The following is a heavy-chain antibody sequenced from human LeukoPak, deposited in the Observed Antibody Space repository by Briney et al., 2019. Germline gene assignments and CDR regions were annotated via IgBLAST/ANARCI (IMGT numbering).Heavy chain of an antibody. V-gene: IGHV4-4*07. Sequence: SSETLSLTCPVSGDSVSSYYWSRIRQPAGKGLEWIGRISPSGSTNYNPSLQSRVTMSVDTSGNQLSLKLSSVTAADTAVYYCARGSYYGSGSTRAAFDIWGQGTMVTVSS. CDR1: GDSVSSYY. CDR3: ARGSYYGSGSTRAAFDI. D-gene: IGHD3-10*01. J-gene: IGHJ3*02. CDR2: ISPSGST.